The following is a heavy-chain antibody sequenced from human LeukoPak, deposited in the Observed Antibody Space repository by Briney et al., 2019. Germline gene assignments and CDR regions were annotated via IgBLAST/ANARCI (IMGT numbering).Heavy chain of an antibody. CDR2: ISSSSSYI. D-gene: IGHD5-24*01. CDR3: ARAQMATRYTPPNYFDY. V-gene: IGHV3-21*01. CDR1: GFTFSSYS. Sequence: PGGSLRLSCAASGFTFSSYSMNWVRQAPGEGLEWVSSISSSSSYIYYADSVKGRFTISRDNAKNSLYLQMNSLRAEDTAVYYCARAQMATRYTPPNYFDYWGQGTLVTVSS. J-gene: IGHJ4*02.